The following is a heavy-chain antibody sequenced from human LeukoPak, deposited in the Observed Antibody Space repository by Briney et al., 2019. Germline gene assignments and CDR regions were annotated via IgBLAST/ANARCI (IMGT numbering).Heavy chain of an antibody. D-gene: IGHD6-19*01. CDR1: GYSISSGYY. CDR2: IYHSGST. V-gene: IGHV4-38-2*02. Sequence: SETLSLTCAVSGYSISSGYYWGWIRQPPGKGLEWIGSIYHSGSTYYNPSLKSRVTISVDTSKNQFSLKLSSVTAADTAVYYCARDSRGVSGWYVKHYFDYWGQGTLVTVSS. J-gene: IGHJ4*02. CDR3: ARDSRGVSGWYVKHYFDY.